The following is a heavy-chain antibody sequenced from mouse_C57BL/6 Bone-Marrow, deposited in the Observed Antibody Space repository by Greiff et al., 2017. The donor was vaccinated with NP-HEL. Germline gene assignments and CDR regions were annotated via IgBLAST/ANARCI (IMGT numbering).Heavy chain of an antibody. Sequence: VQLQQSGAELVRPGASVKLSCTASGFNIKDDYMHWVKQRPEQGLEWIGWIDPENGDTEYASKFQGKATITADTSSNTAYLQLSSLTSEDTAVYYLTTSDYSNYWYFDVWGTGTTVTVSS. J-gene: IGHJ1*03. CDR2: IDPENGDT. D-gene: IGHD2-5*01. CDR1: GFNIKDDY. V-gene: IGHV14-4*01. CDR3: TTSDYSNYWYFDV.